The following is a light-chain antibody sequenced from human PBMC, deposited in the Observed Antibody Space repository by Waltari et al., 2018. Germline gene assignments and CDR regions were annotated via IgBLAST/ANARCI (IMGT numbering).Light chain of an antibody. Sequence: QLVLTQSPSASASLGASVKLTCTLSSGHSSYAIAWHQQQPEKGPRYLMKLNSDGRHSKGDGIPYRFSGSSSGAERYLTISSLQSEDEADYYCQTWGTGIRVFGGGTKLTVL. CDR2: LNSDGRH. J-gene: IGLJ3*02. CDR1: SGHSSYA. V-gene: IGLV4-69*01. CDR3: QTWGTGIRV.